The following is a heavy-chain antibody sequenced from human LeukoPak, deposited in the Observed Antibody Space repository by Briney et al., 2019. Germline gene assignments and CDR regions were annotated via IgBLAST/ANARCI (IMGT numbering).Heavy chain of an antibody. V-gene: IGHV1-2*02. J-gene: IGHJ4*02. Sequence: ASVKVSCKASGYTFTSYDINWVRQATGQGLEWMGWINPNSGGTNYAQKFQGRVTMTRDTSISTAYMELSRLRSDDTAVYYCARVRDPRIQLWFPFDYWGQGTLVTVSS. CDR1: GYTFTSYD. CDR3: ARVRDPRIQLWFPFDY. CDR2: INPNSGGT. D-gene: IGHD5-18*01.